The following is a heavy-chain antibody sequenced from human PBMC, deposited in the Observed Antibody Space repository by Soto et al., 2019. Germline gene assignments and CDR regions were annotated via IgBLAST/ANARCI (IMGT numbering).Heavy chain of an antibody. Sequence: EVQLVESGGGLVQPGRSLRLSCAASGFSFDGYAMNWVRQPPGKGLEWVSGISWNSGNIDYADSVKGRFTISRDNAKNSLYLQMNSLRAEDTALYYCVKASTYSSSQGWFDPRGQGTMVTVSS. J-gene: IGHJ5*02. V-gene: IGHV3-9*01. CDR3: VKASTYSSSQGWFDP. CDR1: GFSFDGYA. D-gene: IGHD6-6*01. CDR2: ISWNSGNI.